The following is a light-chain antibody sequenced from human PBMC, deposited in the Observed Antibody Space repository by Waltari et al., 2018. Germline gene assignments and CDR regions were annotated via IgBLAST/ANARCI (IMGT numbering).Light chain of an antibody. CDR1: RSAIGYSNF. Sequence: QSGLTQPASVSGSPGQPSTISCTGTRSAIGYSNFFSWYQQHPGKAPKLVIFDVSRWPSGVSHRFSGSKSGNTASLTISGLQAEDEAAYYCASYTSANTVLFGGGTKVTVL. J-gene: IGLJ2*01. CDR3: ASYTSANTVL. V-gene: IGLV2-14*03. CDR2: DVS.